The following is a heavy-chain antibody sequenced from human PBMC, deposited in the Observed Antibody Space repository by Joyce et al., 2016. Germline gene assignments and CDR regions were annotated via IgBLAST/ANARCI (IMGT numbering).Heavy chain of an antibody. J-gene: IGHJ3*01. Sequence: QVQLLQSGAEVKKPGASVKVSCKVSGHTLGESSLHWVRQAPGKGLEWMGGFEAEAGKTMYAQKFEYSVTMTEGTSTDAADMKLSILRSEDTSVYYGARGRGLQMLSYVFWGQRTIVAISS. D-gene: IGHD3-10*02. CDR1: GHTLGESS. CDR3: ARGRGLQMLSYVF. CDR2: FEAEAGKT. V-gene: IGHV1-24*01.